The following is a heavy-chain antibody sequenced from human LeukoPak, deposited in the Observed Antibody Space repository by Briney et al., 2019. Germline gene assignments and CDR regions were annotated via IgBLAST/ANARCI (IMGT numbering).Heavy chain of an antibody. V-gene: IGHV3-23*01. J-gene: IGHJ4*02. D-gene: IGHD2/OR15-2a*01. CDR3: ATHKYGLDY. CDR2: ISGSGDNA. CDR1: GYSFTSYW. Sequence: GESLKISCKGSGYSFTSYWIGWVRQMPGKGLEWVSAISGSGDNADYADSMKGRFTISRDNPKNTLYLQMNSLRVEDTAVYYCATHKYGLDYWGQGTLVTVSS.